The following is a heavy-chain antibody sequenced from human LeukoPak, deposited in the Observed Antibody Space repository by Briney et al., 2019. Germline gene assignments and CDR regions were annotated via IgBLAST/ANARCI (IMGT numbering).Heavy chain of an antibody. CDR1: GLSFSDYW. CDR2: ISYDGSNK. V-gene: IGHV3-30*18. CDR3: AKRGSSANFDH. Sequence: GGSLRLSCVGSGLSFSDYWMNWVRQAPGKGLEWVAVISYDGSNKYYADSVKGRFTISRDNSKNTLYLQMNSLRPEDTAVYYCAKRGSSANFDHWGQGTLVSVSS. D-gene: IGHD2-2*01. J-gene: IGHJ4*02.